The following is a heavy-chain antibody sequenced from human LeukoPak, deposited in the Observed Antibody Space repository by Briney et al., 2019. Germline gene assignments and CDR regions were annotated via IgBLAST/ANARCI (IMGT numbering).Heavy chain of an antibody. Sequence: PSETLSFTCAVYGGSFSGYYWSWIRQPPGKGLEWIGEINHSGSTNYNPSLKSRVTISVDTSKNQFSLKLSSVTAADTAVYYCARGVVVVPAAQYYFDYWGQGTLVTVSS. V-gene: IGHV4-34*01. CDR3: ARGVVVVPAAQYYFDY. D-gene: IGHD2-2*01. CDR2: INHSGST. CDR1: GGSFSGYY. J-gene: IGHJ4*02.